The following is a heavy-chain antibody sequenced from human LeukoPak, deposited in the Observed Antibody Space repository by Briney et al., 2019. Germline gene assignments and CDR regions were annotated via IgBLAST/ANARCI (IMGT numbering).Heavy chain of an antibody. CDR1: GGTFNSYA. D-gene: IGHD3-16*01. V-gene: IGHV1-69*04. J-gene: IGHJ5*02. CDR2: INPILGRA. CDR3: ARTMTQNPWGGDWFDP. Sequence: SVKVSCKASGGTFNSYAISWGRQAPAQGREGRGRINPILGRANYAQKFPGRLTITPDKPPSPAYMQLSSLRSEDPAVYYCARTMTQNPWGGDWFDPWGQGTLVTVSS.